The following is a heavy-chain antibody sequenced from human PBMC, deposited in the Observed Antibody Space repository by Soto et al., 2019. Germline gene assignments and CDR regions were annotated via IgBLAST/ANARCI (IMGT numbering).Heavy chain of an antibody. CDR3: ALRSMAVVPEY. Sequence: QVQLQESGPGLVKPSETLSLTCAVSGDSISSYYCMWIRQPPGKGLESIGYLYYGRSANYNPSLTSRVSLSVDTSTNQCSLTLSSMTAADTAVYYCALRSMAVVPEYWGQGTLVTVSS. D-gene: IGHD3-22*01. J-gene: IGHJ4*02. CDR2: LYYGRSA. V-gene: IGHV4-59*01. CDR1: GDSISSYY.